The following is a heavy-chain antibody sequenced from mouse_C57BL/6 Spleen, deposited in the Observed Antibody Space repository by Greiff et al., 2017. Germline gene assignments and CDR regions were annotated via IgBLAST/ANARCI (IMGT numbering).Heavy chain of an antibody. CDR3: AGYVHYAMDY. CDR2: IRYSGST. CDR1: GYSITSGYD. D-gene: IGHD2-2*01. Sequence: EVQLQESGPGMVKPSQSLSLTCTVTGYSITSGYDWHWIRHFPGNKLEWMGYIRYSGSTNYNPSLKSRISITHDTSKNHFFLKLNSVTTEDTATYYCAGYVHYAMDYWGQGTSVTVSS. V-gene: IGHV3-1*01. J-gene: IGHJ4*01.